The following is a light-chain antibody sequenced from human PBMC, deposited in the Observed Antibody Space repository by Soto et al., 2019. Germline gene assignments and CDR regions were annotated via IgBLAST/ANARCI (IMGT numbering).Light chain of an antibody. CDR2: LGS. Sequence: IVMTQSPLSLPVTPGEPASISCRSSQSPLHTNGYSYLDWYLQKPGQSPQLLIYLGSNRASGVPDRFSGSGSGTDFTLKISRVEAEDVGVYYCMQALQAWTFGQGTKVEIK. CDR1: QSPLHTNGYSY. J-gene: IGKJ1*01. V-gene: IGKV2-28*01. CDR3: MQALQAWT.